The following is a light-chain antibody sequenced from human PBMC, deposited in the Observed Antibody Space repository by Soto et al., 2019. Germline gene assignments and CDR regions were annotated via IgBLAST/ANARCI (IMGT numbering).Light chain of an antibody. V-gene: IGLV1-44*01. J-gene: IGLJ2*01. CDR2: NNN. Sequence: QSVLTQPPSASGTPGQWVTISCSGSSPNMGSNPVNWCQQLPGTAPKLLIYNNNQRRSGVPDRFSGSKSGTSSPLPISGVQDEDEADYYCAACDDSRSGHVVFGAGTKLTVL. CDR3: AACDDSRSGHVV. CDR1: SPNMGSNP.